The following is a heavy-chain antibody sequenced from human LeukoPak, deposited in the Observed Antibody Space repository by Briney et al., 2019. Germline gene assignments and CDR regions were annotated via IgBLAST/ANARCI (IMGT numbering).Heavy chain of an antibody. CDR2: FSGSGGYT. D-gene: IGHD6-19*01. CDR3: AKDATGNGSPYYFDH. CDR1: GFTFSSYA. J-gene: IGHJ4*02. V-gene: IGHV3-23*01. Sequence: QLGGSLRLSCAASGFTFSSYAMSWVRQAPGKGLEWVSAFSGSGGYTYYADSVKGRFTISRDNSKNTLSLQMNSLIVEDTAVYYCAKDATGNGSPYYFDHWGQGTLVTVSS.